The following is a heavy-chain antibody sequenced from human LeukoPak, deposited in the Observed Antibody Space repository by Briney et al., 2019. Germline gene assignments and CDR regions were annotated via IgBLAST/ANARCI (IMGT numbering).Heavy chain of an antibody. J-gene: IGHJ4*02. D-gene: IGHD6-13*01. CDR3: ARAGIAADGIIDY. V-gene: IGHV1-18*01. Sequence: GASVKVSCKASGYTFIAYGISWVRQAPGQGLEWMGLIRPYNGDTNYAHKFQGRVTMTTDTSTTTAYMELRGLRSDDTAVYYCARAGIAADGIIDYWGQGTLVTVSS. CDR2: IRPYNGDT. CDR1: GYTFIAYG.